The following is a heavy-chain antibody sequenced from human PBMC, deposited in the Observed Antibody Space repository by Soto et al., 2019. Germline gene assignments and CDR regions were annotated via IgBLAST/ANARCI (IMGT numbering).Heavy chain of an antibody. Sequence: EVQLVESGGGLVQPGGSLRLSCAASGFSFGSSWMTWVRQAPGKGLEGVANIKKDGSKISYLDSVRGRFTISRDNAKNALYLGMNTLRAEDTALYCCARDVPPRSSGLDFGAFDIWGRGTMVTVSA. V-gene: IGHV3-7*05. CDR3: ARDVPPRSSGLDFGAFDI. J-gene: IGHJ3*02. CDR1: GFSFGSSW. D-gene: IGHD6-25*01. CDR2: IKKDGSKI.